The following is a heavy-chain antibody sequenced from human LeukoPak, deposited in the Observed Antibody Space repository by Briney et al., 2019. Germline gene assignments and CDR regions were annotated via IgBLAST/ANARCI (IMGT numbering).Heavy chain of an antibody. D-gene: IGHD3-22*01. CDR1: GFTFDDYG. CDR2: IRSNSDGGTI. J-gene: IGHJ5*02. CDR3: ATDFYDST. V-gene: IGHV3-15*01. Sequence: GGSLRLSCAASGFTFDDYGMSWVRQAPGKGLEWVGRIRSNSDGGTIDYAAPVKGRFTLSRDDSKTTLYLQMNSLQTEDTAVYYCATDFYDSTWGQGTLVTVSS.